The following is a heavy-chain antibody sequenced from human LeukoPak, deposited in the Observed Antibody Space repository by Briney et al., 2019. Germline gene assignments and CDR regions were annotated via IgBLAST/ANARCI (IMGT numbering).Heavy chain of an antibody. CDR2: ISYDGSNK. J-gene: IGHJ6*02. CDR3: ARDGVVTGLDV. Sequence: PERSLRLSCAASGFTFSSYAMHWVRQAPGKGLEWVAVISYDGSNKYYADSVKGRFTISRDNSKNTLYLQMNSLRAEDTAVYYCARDGVVTGLDVWGQGTTVTVSS. D-gene: IGHD2-21*02. CDR1: GFTFSSYA. V-gene: IGHV3-30*04.